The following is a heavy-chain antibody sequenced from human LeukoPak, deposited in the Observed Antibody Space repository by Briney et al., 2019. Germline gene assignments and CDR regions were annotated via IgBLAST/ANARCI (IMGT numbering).Heavy chain of an antibody. J-gene: IGHJ6*02. Sequence: ASVKVSCKASGYTFTIYDINWVRQATGQGLEWMGWMNPNSGNTGYAQKFQGRVTMTRNTSISTAYMELSSLRSEDTAVYYCATRRVTLYPGGMDVWGQGTTVTVSS. CDR2: MNPNSGNT. CDR3: ATRRVTLYPGGMDV. V-gene: IGHV1-8*01. CDR1: GYTFTIYD. D-gene: IGHD1-14*01.